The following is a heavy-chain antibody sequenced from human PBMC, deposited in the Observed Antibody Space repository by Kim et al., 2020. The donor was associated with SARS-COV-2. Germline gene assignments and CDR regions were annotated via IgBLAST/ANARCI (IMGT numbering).Heavy chain of an antibody. CDR1: GFTFSSYA. CDR3: AKEGGIVVVAAIDFYYGMDV. J-gene: IGHJ6*02. V-gene: IGHV3-23*01. CDR2: ISGSGGST. D-gene: IGHD2-15*01. Sequence: GGSLRLSCAASGFTFSSYAMSWVRQAPGKGLEWVSAISGSGGSTYYADSVKGRFTISRDNSKNTLYLQMNSLRAEDTAVYYCAKEGGIVVVAAIDFYYGMDVWGQGTTVTVSS.